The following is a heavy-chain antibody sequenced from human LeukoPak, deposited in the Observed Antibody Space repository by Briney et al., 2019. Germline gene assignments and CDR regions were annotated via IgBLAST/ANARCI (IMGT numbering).Heavy chain of an antibody. CDR3: ARRGLLWFGTNWFDP. J-gene: IGHJ5*02. Sequence: GGSLRLSCAASGFTFSSYSMNWVRQAPGKGLEWVSYISSSSSTIYYADSVKGRFTISRDNAKNSLYLQMNSLRAEDTAVYYCARRGLLWFGTNWFDPWGQGTLVTVSS. CDR1: GFTFSSYS. V-gene: IGHV3-48*04. D-gene: IGHD3-10*01. CDR2: ISSSSSTI.